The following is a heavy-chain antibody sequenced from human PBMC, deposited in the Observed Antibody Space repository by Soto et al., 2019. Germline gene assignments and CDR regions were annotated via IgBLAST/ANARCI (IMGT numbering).Heavy chain of an antibody. J-gene: IGHJ4*02. CDR3: ARGDASMIVPVSY. CDR1: GFTFSSYA. CDR2: ISYDGSNK. Sequence: QVQLVESGGGVVQPGRSLRLSCAASGFTFSSYAMHWVRQAPGKGLEWVAVISYDGSNKYYADSVKGRFTISRDNSKNALYLQMNGLRGEDTAVYYWARGDASMIVPVSYWGQGTLVTVSS. D-gene: IGHD3-22*01. V-gene: IGHV3-30-3*01.